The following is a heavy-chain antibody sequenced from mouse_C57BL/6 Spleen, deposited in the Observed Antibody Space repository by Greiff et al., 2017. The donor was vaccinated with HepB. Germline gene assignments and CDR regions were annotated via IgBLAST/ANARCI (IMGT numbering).Heavy chain of an antibody. CDR1: GYSITSGYY. V-gene: IGHV3-6*01. Sequence: DVKLVESGPGLVKPSQSLSLTCSVTGYSITSGYYWNWIRQFPGNKLEWMGYISYDGSNNYNPSLKNRISITRDTSKNQFFLKLNSVTTEDTATYYCATYYYGSSGFAYWGQGTLVTVSA. J-gene: IGHJ3*01. CDR3: ATYYYGSSGFAY. CDR2: ISYDGSN. D-gene: IGHD1-1*01.